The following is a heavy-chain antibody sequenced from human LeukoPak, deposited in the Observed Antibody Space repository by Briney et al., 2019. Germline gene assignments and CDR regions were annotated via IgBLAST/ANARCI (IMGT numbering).Heavy chain of an antibody. V-gene: IGHV4-30-2*01. CDR2: IYHSGST. J-gene: IGHJ6*02. CDR3: ARDTVLYGMDV. Sequence: PSQTLSLTCAVSGGSISSGGYSWSWIRQPPGKGLEWIGYIYHSGSTYYNPSLKGRVTISVDRSKNQFSLKLSSVTAADTAVYYCARDTVLYGMDVWGQGTTVTVSS. CDR1: GGSISSGGYS. D-gene: IGHD4-17*01.